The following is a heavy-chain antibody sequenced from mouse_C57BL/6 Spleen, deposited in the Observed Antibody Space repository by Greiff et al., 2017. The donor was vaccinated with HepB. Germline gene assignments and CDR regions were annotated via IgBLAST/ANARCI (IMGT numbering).Heavy chain of an antibody. J-gene: IGHJ2*01. CDR1: GYSITSGYY. CDR3: ARERPGYFDY. V-gene: IGHV3-6*01. Sequence: ESGPGLVKPSQSLSLTCSVTGYSITSGYYWNWIRQFPGNKLEWMGYISYDGSNNYNPSLKNRISITRDTSKNQFFLKLNSVTTEDTATYYCARERPGYFDYWGQGTTLTVSS. CDR2: ISYDGSN.